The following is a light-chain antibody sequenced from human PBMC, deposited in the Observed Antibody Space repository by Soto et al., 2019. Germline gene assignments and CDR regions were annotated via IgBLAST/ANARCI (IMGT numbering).Light chain of an antibody. CDR1: QSVSIN. CDR2: GAS. Sequence: EIVMTQSPATLSVSPGERATLSCRASQSVSINLAWYQQKPGQAPRLLIYGASARATDVPARFSGSGSGTEFTLTISSLQSEDFAVYYCQQYNNWPPKTFGQGTKVDIK. CDR3: QQYNNWPPKT. J-gene: IGKJ1*01. V-gene: IGKV3-15*01.